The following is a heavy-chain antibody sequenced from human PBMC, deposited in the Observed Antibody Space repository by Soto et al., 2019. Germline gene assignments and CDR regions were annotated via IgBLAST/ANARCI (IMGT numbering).Heavy chain of an antibody. CDR1: GFSLSTSGVG. CDR2: IYWDDDK. CDR3: AHGRGSSWYSYNWFDP. V-gene: IGHV2-5*02. D-gene: IGHD6-13*01. J-gene: IGHJ5*02. Sequence: SGPTLVNPTQTLTLTCTFSGFSLSTSGVGVGRIRQPPGKALEWLALIYWDDDKRYSPSLKSRLTITKDTSKNQVVLTMTNMDPVDTATYYCAHGRGSSWYSYNWFDPWGQGTLVTVPS.